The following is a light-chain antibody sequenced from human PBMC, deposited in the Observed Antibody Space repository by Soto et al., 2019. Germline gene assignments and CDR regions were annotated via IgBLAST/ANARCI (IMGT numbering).Light chain of an antibody. V-gene: IGLV2-14*01. CDR1: SNDVGNGYDS. J-gene: IGLJ1*01. CDR3: SSYTTDISPYV. CDR2: EVV. Sequence: QSALTQPASVSGSAGQSITISCTGTSNDVGNGYDSVSWYQHHPGKAPKLIIYEVVNRPSGVSNRFSGSKSGNTASLTISGLQAEDEADYYCSSYTTDISPYVFGTGTKLTVL.